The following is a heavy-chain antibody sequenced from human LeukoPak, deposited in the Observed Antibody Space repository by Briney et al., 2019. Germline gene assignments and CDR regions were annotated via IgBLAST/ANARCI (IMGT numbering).Heavy chain of an antibody. D-gene: IGHD3-22*01. CDR3: ARDSYYYDSSGPQV. CDR1: GFTISSYS. V-gene: IGHV3-21*01. Sequence: PGGSLRLSCVASGFTISSYSMNWVRQAPGKGLEWVSSIISSGTSIYYADSVKGRFTISRDNAKNSVYLQMNSLRAEDKAVYYCARDSYYYDSSGPQVWGQGTLVTVSS. J-gene: IGHJ4*02. CDR2: IISSGTSI.